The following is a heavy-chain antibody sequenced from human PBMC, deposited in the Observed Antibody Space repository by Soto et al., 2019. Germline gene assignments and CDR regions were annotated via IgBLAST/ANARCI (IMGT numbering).Heavy chain of an antibody. CDR1: GGSISNYY. J-gene: IGHJ4*02. CDR2: ISDSGST. V-gene: IGHV4-59*01. CDR3: ARARLVGLTAWDYFDD. Sequence: PSETLSLTCNVSGGSISNYYRNWIRQPPGKRLEWIGYISDSGSTKYNPSLMSRVTISADMSKNQVSLKVKSVAAADTAIYYCARARLVGLTAWDYFDDWGQGTLVTVSS. D-gene: IGHD3-16*01.